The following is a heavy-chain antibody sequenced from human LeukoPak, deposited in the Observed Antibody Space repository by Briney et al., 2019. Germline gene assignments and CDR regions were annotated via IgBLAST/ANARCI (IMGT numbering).Heavy chain of an antibody. V-gene: IGHV4-61*02. CDR2: IYTSGST. CDR3: ARDLDYYDSSEDAFDI. D-gene: IGHD3-22*01. J-gene: IGHJ3*02. Sequence: PSETLSLTCTVSGGSISSGSYYWSWIRQPAGKGLEWIGRIYTSGSTNYNPSLKSRVTISVDTSKNQFSLKLSSVTAADTAVYYCARDLDYYDSSEDAFDIWGQGTMVTVSS. CDR1: GGSISSGSYY.